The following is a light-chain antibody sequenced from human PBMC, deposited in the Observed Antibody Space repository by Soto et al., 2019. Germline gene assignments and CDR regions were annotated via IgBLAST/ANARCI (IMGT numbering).Light chain of an antibody. CDR3: QQYDNWPRT. CDR2: GAS. CDR1: QSVSSN. V-gene: IGKV3-15*01. Sequence: EIVMTQSPATLSVSPGERATLSCRASQSVSSNLAWYQQKPGQAHRLLIYGASTGATGIPARFSGGVSGTEFTLAISSLQSEDFADYYCQQYDNWPRTFGQGTKVEIK. J-gene: IGKJ1*01.